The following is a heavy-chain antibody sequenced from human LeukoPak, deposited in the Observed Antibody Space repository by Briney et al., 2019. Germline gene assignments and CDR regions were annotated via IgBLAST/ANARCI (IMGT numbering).Heavy chain of an antibody. D-gene: IGHD6-13*01. V-gene: IGHV3-21*01. Sequence: PGGSLRLSCAASGFTFSSYEMNWVRQAPGKGLEWVSSISSSSSYIYYADSVKGRFTISRDNAKNSLYLQMNSLRAEDTAVYYCARAGEQQLTRGWFDPWGQGTLVTVSS. CDR2: ISSSSSYI. CDR3: ARAGEQQLTRGWFDP. CDR1: GFTFSSYE. J-gene: IGHJ5*02.